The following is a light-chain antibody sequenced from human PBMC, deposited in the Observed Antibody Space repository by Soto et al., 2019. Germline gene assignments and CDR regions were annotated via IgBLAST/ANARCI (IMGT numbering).Light chain of an antibody. J-gene: IGKJ2*01. Sequence: DIEMTQSPSSLSASVGDRVTISCRASQPISHYLNWYQQKPGKAPNLLMHAATSLHSGVPSRFTGSGSGTDFTLTISSLQPEDFASYYCQQSYIMPYTLGQGTKVEI. V-gene: IGKV1-39*01. CDR2: AAT. CDR1: QPISHY. CDR3: QQSYIMPYT.